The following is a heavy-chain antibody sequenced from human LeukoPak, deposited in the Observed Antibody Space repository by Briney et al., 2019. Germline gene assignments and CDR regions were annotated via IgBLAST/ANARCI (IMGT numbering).Heavy chain of an antibody. CDR1: GFTFSSYW. CDR3: ARRSSGSPPYYFDY. V-gene: IGHV3-74*01. D-gene: IGHD1-26*01. Sequence: GGSLRLSCAASGFTFSSYWMHWVRQAPGKGLAWVSRINSDGSTTNYADSVKGRFTISRDNAKNTLYLQMNSLRAKDTAVYYCARRSSGSPPYYFDYWGQGTLVTVSS. CDR2: INSDGSTT. J-gene: IGHJ4*02.